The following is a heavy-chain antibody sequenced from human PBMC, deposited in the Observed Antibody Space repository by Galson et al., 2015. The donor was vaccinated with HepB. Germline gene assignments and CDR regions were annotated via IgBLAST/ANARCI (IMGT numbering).Heavy chain of an antibody. Sequence: SVKVSCKASGYTFTSYYMHWVRQAPGQGLEWMGIINPSGGSTSYAQKFQGRVTMTRDTSTSTVYMELSSLRSEDTAVYYCAREAYCGGDCYPDLEPWGQGTLVTVSS. D-gene: IGHD2-21*02. CDR2: INPSGGST. CDR1: GYTFTSYY. V-gene: IGHV1-46*01. CDR3: AREAYCGGDCYPDLEP. J-gene: IGHJ5*02.